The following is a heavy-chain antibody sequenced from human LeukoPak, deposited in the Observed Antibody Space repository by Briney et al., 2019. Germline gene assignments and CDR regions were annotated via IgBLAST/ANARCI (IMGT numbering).Heavy chain of an antibody. CDR1: GYTFTGYY. CDR2: INPNSGGT. V-gene: IGHV1-2*02. CDR3: ARGPPIVVVPAATRYYYYYGMDV. Sequence: ASVKVSCKASGYTFTGYYMHWVRQAPGQGLEWMGWINPNSGGTNYAQKFQGRVTMTRDTSISTAYMELSRLRSDDTAVYYCARGPPIVVVPAATRYYYYYGMDVWGQGTTVTVSS. D-gene: IGHD2-2*01. J-gene: IGHJ6*02.